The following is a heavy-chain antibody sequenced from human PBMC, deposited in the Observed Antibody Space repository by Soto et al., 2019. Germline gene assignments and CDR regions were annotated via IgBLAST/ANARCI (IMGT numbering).Heavy chain of an antibody. Sequence: GGSLRLSCAASGFTFSRCPLHWGRPPAGKGLERVSGMSASGGTTSYSDSEMGRFTISRGNSKNTLFLQMNSPGAGAAPAQYFAKEPEVGVNAREYWGQGSLGTVSS. J-gene: IGHJ4*02. D-gene: IGHD2-21*01. CDR3: AKEPEVGVNAREY. CDR1: GFTFSRCP. V-gene: IGHV3-23*01. CDR2: MSASGGTT.